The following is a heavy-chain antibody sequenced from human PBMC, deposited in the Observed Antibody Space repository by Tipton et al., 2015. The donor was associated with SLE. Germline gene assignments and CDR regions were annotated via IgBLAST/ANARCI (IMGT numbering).Heavy chain of an antibody. V-gene: IGHV3-48*03. CDR2: ISASGSNT. D-gene: IGHD3-9*01. CDR3: AKKAAHFDWLSLPHYFDY. Sequence: SLRLSCAASGFTFRNHEMNWVRQAPGKGLEWVSYISASGSNTYFADSVKGRCTISRDNHKNTLFLQMNSLTADDTAVYYCAKKAAHFDWLSLPHYFDYWGRGTLVTVSS. CDR1: GFTFRNHE. J-gene: IGHJ4*02.